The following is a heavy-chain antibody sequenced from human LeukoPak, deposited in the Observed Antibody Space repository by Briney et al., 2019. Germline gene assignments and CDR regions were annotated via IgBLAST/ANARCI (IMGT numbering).Heavy chain of an antibody. J-gene: IGHJ5*02. D-gene: IGHD3/OR15-3a*01. CDR1: GYTFTSYG. CDR3: ARDVDDLGWFDP. Sequence: ASVKVSCKASGYTFTSYGISWVRQAPGQGLEWMGWISAYNGNTNYAQKLQGRVTMTTDTSTSTAYMELSSLRSEDTAVYYCARDVDDLGWFDPWGQGTLVTVSS. CDR2: ISAYNGNT. V-gene: IGHV1-18*01.